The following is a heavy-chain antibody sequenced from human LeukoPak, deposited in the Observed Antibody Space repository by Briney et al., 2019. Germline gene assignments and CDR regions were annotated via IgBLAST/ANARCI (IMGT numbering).Heavy chain of an antibody. CDR1: GFTFSSYA. CDR3: AKDRVGYYDSSGYPTGDAFDI. D-gene: IGHD3-22*01. J-gene: IGHJ3*02. V-gene: IGHV3-23*01. CDR2: ISGSGGST. Sequence: GGSLRLSCAASGFTFSSYAMSWVRQAPGRGLEWVSAISGSGGSTYYADSVKGRFTISRDNSKNSLYLQMNSLRAEDTAVYYCAKDRVGYYDSSGYPTGDAFDIWGQGTMVTVSS.